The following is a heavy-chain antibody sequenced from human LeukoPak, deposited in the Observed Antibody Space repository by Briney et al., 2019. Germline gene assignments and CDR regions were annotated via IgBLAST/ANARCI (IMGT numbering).Heavy chain of an antibody. D-gene: IGHD6-19*01. Sequence: SQTLSLTCTVSGGSIGTYYWGWVRQPPGKGLECLAYIYGSGGTNYNPSLSSRVTISLDTANNQFSLNLSSVTAADTAVYYCARHAGQWPAFHGFDIWGQGTMVTVSS. J-gene: IGHJ3*02. CDR2: IYGSGGT. CDR1: GGSIGTYY. V-gene: IGHV4-59*08. CDR3: ARHAGQWPAFHGFDI.